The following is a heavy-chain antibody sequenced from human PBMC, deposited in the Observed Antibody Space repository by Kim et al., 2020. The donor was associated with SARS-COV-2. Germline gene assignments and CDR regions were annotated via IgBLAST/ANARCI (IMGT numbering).Heavy chain of an antibody. CDR3: ARQTTVGTYGWYLDL. Sequence: PSLKSRVTISAATSKNQFSLKRSSVTAADAAVYYWARQTTVGTYGWYLDLWGRGTLVTVSS. J-gene: IGHJ2*01. D-gene: IGHD4-17*01. V-gene: IGHV4-39*01.